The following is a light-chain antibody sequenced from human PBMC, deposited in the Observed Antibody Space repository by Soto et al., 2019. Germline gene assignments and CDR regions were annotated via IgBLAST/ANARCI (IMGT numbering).Light chain of an antibody. CDR3: QQYYTTPWT. CDR1: QSVLYSSNNKNY. CDR2: WAS. V-gene: IGKV4-1*01. J-gene: IGKJ1*01. Sequence: DIVMTQSPDSPAVSLGERATINCKSSQSVLYSSNNKNYLAWYQQKPGQPPKVLIYWASTRESGVPDRFSGSGSATDFTLTISSLQAEDVAVYYCQQYYTTPWTFGQGTKVEIK.